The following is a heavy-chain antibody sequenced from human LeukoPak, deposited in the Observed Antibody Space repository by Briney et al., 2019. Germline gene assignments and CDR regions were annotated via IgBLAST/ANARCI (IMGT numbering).Heavy chain of an antibody. V-gene: IGHV4-4*02. CDR2: IFHSGST. CDR1: GDSISSRNW. Sequence: SETLSLTCTVSGDSISSRNWWSWVRQPPGKGLQWIGEIFHSGSTNYNPSLKSRVTISVDKSKNQFSLQLSSVTAADTAVYYCARVTGYMIEDYFDYWGQGTLVTVSS. CDR3: ARVTGYMIEDYFDY. J-gene: IGHJ4*02. D-gene: IGHD3-22*01.